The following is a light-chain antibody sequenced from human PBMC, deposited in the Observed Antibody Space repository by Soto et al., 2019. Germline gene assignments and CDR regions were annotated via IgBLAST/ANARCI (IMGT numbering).Light chain of an antibody. Sequence: DLPMTQSPSSLSASVGDSVTITCRASQSINYYLNWFQQKPGKAPKVLIYGASSLQTGVPSRFSGSGSETDFTLTISSLQSEDFATYYCQQSYTIPLTFGGGTKVEIK. V-gene: IGKV1-39*01. CDR2: GAS. CDR1: QSINYY. J-gene: IGKJ4*01. CDR3: QQSYTIPLT.